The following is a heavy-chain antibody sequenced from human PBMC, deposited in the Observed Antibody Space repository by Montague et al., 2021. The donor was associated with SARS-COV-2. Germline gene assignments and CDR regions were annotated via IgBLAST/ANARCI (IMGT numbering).Heavy chain of an antibody. J-gene: IGHJ5*02. D-gene: IGHD3-16*01. Sequence: SETLSLTCTVSGGSISSDNWWTWVRQPPGKGLEWIGDIFHSGTTNYNPSLKSRLTISVDKSKNQISLKLISVTAADTAMYYCALPLGGARFDPWGQGTLVTGSS. CDR1: GGSISSDNW. CDR2: IFHSGTT. V-gene: IGHV4-4*02. CDR3: ALPLGGARFDP.